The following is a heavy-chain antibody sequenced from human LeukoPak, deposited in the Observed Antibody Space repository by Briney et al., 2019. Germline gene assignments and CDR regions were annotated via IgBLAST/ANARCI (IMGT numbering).Heavy chain of an antibody. V-gene: IGHV3-7*05. CDR2: INQDGSRK. CDR3: SRFEVGATKDYY. CDR1: GFTSSSHL. D-gene: IGHD1-26*01. J-gene: IGHJ4*02. Sequence: GGSLRLSCVASGFTSSSHLGSWVRQAPGKGLEWVANINQDGSRKHYVDSVKGRFTISRDNAKNSVYMQMDSLRAEDTAVYYCSRFEVGATKDYYWGPVTLVTVSS.